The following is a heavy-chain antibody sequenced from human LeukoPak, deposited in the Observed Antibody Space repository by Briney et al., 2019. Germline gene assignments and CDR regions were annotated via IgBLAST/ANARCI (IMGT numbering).Heavy chain of an antibody. V-gene: IGHV4-61*08. Sequence: SETLSLTCTVSGGSISSGGYYWSWIRQPPGKGLEWIGYICYSGSTNYNPSLKSRVTISVDTSKNQFSLKLSSVTVADTAVYYCARVPTRNNAFDIWGQGTMVTVSS. CDR1: GGSISSGGYY. CDR2: ICYSGST. J-gene: IGHJ3*02. CDR3: ARVPTRNNAFDI.